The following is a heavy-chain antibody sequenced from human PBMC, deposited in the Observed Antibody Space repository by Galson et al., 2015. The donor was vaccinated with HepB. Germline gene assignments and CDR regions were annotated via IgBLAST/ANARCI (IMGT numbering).Heavy chain of an antibody. J-gene: IGHJ4*02. CDR2: IKQDGSEK. D-gene: IGHD2-15*01. V-gene: IGHV3-7*03. CDR3: ARVYGGRGGVFDY. CDR1: GFTFSSYW. Sequence: SLRLSCAASGFTFSSYWMSWVRQAPGKGLEWVANIKQDGSEKYYVDSVKGRFTISRDNAKSSVYLQMNTLRVEDTAIYYCARVYGGRGGVFDYWGQGLLVTVSS.